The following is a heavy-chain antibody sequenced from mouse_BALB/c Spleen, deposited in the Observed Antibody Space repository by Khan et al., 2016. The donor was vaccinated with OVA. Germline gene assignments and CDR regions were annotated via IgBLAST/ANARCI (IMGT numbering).Heavy chain of an antibody. V-gene: IGHV1-20*02. D-gene: IGHD1-1*02. CDR3: ARKAGGSFDY. CDR1: GYSFTGYF. Sequence: VQLQQSGPELVKPGASVKISCKASGYSFTGYFMNWVMQSHGKSLEWIGRINPHIGETLYNQKFKGKATLTVDESSRTAHMELRSLASEDSAVYYCARKAGGSFDYWGQGTTVTVSS. CDR2: INPHIGET. J-gene: IGHJ2*01.